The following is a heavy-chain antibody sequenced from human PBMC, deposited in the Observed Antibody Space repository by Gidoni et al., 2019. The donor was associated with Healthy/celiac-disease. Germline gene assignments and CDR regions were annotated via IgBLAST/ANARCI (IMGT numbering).Heavy chain of an antibody. Sequence: QITLKESGPTLVKPTQTLTLTCTFSGFSLSTSGVGVGWIRQPPGKALEWLALIYWDDDKRYSPSLKSRLTITKDTSKNQLILTMTNMDPVDTATYYCAHTIPGYGSGSYKLNWFDPWGQGTLVTVSS. J-gene: IGHJ5*02. V-gene: IGHV2-5*02. CDR1: GFSLSTSGVG. CDR3: AHTIPGYGSGSYKLNWFDP. CDR2: IYWDDDK. D-gene: IGHD3-10*01.